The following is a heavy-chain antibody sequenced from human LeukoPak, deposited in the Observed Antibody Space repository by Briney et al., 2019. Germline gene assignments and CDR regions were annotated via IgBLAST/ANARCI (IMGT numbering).Heavy chain of an antibody. CDR2: ISYDGSNK. D-gene: IGHD3-16*01. V-gene: IGHV3-30-3*01. Sequence: PGGSLRLSCAASGFTFSSYAMHWVRQAPGKGLEWVAVISYDGSNKYYADSVKGRFTISRDNSKNTLYLQMNSLRAEDTAVYYCARGFLGQFMVYGMDVWGQGTTVTVSS. CDR1: GFTFSSYA. J-gene: IGHJ6*02. CDR3: ARGFLGQFMVYGMDV.